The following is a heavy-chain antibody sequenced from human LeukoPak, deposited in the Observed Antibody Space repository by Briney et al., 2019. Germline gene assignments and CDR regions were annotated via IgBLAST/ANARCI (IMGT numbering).Heavy chain of an antibody. CDR1: GGSFSGYY. V-gene: IGHV4-59*12. D-gene: IGHD6-13*01. CDR3: ARSSSWAHFDY. J-gene: IGHJ4*02. CDR2: IYYSGST. Sequence: SETLSLTCAVYGGSFSGYYWSWIRQPPGKGLEWVGYIYYSGSTNYNPSLESRVTISIDTSKNQFSLKLSSMTAADTALYYCARSSSWAHFDYWGRGTLVTVSS.